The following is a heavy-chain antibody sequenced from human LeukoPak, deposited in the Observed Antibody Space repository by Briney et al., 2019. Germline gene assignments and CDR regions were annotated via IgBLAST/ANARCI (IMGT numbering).Heavy chain of an antibody. V-gene: IGHV3-21*01. CDR2: ITSSSSYI. Sequence: GGSLRLSCAASGFTFSDYSMNWVRQAPGRGLEWVSSITSSSSYIYYGDSVKGRFTISRDNAKNSLYLQMNSLRAEDTAVYYCATLLWFGETDAFDIWGQGTMVTVSS. CDR1: GFTFSDYS. D-gene: IGHD3-10*01. J-gene: IGHJ3*02. CDR3: ATLLWFGETDAFDI.